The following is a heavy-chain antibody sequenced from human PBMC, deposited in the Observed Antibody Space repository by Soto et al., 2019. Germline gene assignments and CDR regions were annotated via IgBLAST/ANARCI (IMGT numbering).Heavy chain of an antibody. Sequence: GASVKVSCKASGGTFSSYTISWVRQAPGQGLEWMGRIIPILGIANYAQKFQGRVTITADKSTSTAYVELSSLRSEDTAVYYCARENCSGGSCYSSRSYYYMDVWGKGTTVTVSS. CDR3: ARENCSGGSCYSSRSYYYMDV. V-gene: IGHV1-69*04. CDR2: IIPILGIA. D-gene: IGHD2-15*01. CDR1: GGTFSSYT. J-gene: IGHJ6*03.